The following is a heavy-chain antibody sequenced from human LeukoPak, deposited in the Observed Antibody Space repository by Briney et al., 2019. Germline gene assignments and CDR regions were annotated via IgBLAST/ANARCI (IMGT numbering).Heavy chain of an antibody. CDR3: ARVLAARPFDY. J-gene: IGHJ4*02. CDR2: ISYDGSNK. CDR1: GFTFSSYA. V-gene: IGHV3-30-3*01. D-gene: IGHD6-6*01. Sequence: GGSLRLSCAASGFTFSSYAMHWVRQAPGKGLEWVAVISYDGSNKYYADSVKGRFTISRDNSKNTLYLQMNSLRAEDTAVYYCARVLAARPFDYWGQGTLVTVSS.